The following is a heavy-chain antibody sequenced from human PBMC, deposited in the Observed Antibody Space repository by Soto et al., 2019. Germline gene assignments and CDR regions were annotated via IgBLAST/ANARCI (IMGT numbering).Heavy chain of an antibody. CDR1: GGSFSGYY. Sequence: SETLSLTCAVYGGSFSGYYWSWIRQPPGKGLEWIGEINHSGSTNYNPSLKSRVTISVDTSKNQFSLKLSSVTAADTAVYYCARGGIVVVPAAMVWWFDPWGQGTRVTVSS. D-gene: IGHD2-2*01. J-gene: IGHJ5*02. CDR2: INHSGST. CDR3: ARGGIVVVPAAMVWWFDP. V-gene: IGHV4-34*01.